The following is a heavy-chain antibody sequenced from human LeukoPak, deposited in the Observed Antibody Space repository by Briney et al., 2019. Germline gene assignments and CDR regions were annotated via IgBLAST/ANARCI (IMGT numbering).Heavy chain of an antibody. Sequence: SVKVSCKASGGTFSSYAISWVRQAPGHGLEWMGGFIPMFGTANYAQKFQGRVTITTEESTSTAYMELSSLGSEDTAMYYCARVFARGGEISGSYYYYWGQGTLVTVSS. V-gene: IGHV1-69*05. CDR2: FIPMFGTA. D-gene: IGHD1-26*01. CDR1: GGTFSSYA. CDR3: ARVFARGGEISGSYYYY. J-gene: IGHJ4*02.